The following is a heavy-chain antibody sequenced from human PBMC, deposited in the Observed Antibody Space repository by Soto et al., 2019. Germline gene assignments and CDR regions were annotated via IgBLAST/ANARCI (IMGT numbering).Heavy chain of an antibody. D-gene: IGHD2-15*01. CDR2: IIPIFGTA. CDR1: GGTFSSYA. Sequence: QVQLVQSGAEVKKPGSSVKVSCKASGGTFSSYAISWVRQAPGQGLEWMGGIIPIFGTANYAQKFQGRVTITADESTSTAYMELSSLRSEDTAVYYCARDYRYNSDCSGGSCYGMDVWGQGTTVTVSS. CDR3: ARDYRYNSDCSGGSCYGMDV. J-gene: IGHJ6*02. V-gene: IGHV1-69*01.